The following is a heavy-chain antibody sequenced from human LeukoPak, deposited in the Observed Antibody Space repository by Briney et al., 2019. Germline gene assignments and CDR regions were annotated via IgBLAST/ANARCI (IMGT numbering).Heavy chain of an antibody. J-gene: IGHJ4*02. CDR2: ISWDGGSR. D-gene: IGHD5-12*01. CDR3: ARGPSGYHNT. V-gene: IGHV3-43*01. Sequence: GGSLRLSCAASGFTFEDYTMHWVRQAPGKGLEWVSLISWDGGSRYYADSVKGRFTISRDNSKNTLYLQMNSLRAEDTAVYYCARGPSGYHNTGGQGTLVTVSS. CDR1: GFTFEDYT.